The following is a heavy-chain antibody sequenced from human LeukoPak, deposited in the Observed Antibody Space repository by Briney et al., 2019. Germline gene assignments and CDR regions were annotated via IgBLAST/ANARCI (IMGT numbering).Heavy chain of an antibody. V-gene: IGHV4-39*01. CDR3: ASRYSSSWWVLYFDL. CDR1: GGSISSSSYY. D-gene: IGHD6-13*01. J-gene: IGHJ2*01. CDR2: IYYSGST. Sequence: PSETLSLTCTVSGGSISSSSYYWGWIRQPPGKGLEWIGSIYYSGSTYYNPSLKSRVTISVDTSKNQFSLKLSSVTAADTAVSYCASRYSSSWWVLYFDLWGRGTLVTVSS.